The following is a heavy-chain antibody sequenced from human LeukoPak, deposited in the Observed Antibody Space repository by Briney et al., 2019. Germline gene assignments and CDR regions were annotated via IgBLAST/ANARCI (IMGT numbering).Heavy chain of an antibody. CDR2: ISSSGSTI. Sequence: GGSLRLSCAASGFTFSDYYMSWIRQAPGKGLEWVSYISSSGSTIYYADSVKGRFTISRDNAKNSLYLQMNSLRAEDTAVYYCARDPQHIVVVTATAGDYWGQGTLVTVSS. CDR3: ARDPQHIVVVTATAGDY. D-gene: IGHD2-21*02. V-gene: IGHV3-11*01. J-gene: IGHJ4*02. CDR1: GFTFSDYY.